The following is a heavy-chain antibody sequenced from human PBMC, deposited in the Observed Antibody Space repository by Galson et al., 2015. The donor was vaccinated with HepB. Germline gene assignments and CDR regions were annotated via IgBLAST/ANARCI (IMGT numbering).Heavy chain of an antibody. CDR2: ISSTNSFT. Sequence: SLRLSCATSGFTFSTYSMNWVRQAPGKGLEWVSSISSTNSFTYYTDSVKGRFTISRDNAKNSLYLQMNSLRAEDTAVYYCARDRTVYDYWGQGTLVTVSS. CDR1: GFTFSTYS. CDR3: ARDRTVYDY. V-gene: IGHV3-21*01. D-gene: IGHD1-14*01. J-gene: IGHJ4*02.